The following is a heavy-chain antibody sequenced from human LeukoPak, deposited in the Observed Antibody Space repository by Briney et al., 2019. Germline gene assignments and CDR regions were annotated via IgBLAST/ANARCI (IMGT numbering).Heavy chain of an antibody. CDR3: ARHNPAYSSGFELGY. J-gene: IGHJ4*02. D-gene: IGHD6-19*01. V-gene: IGHV4-4*09. CDR1: GGSISSYY. CDR2: IYTSGST. Sequence: PSETLSLTCTVSGGSISSYYWSWIRQPPGKGLEWIGYIYTSGSTNYNPSLKSRVTISVDTSKNQFSLKLSSVTAADTAVYYCARHNPAYSSGFELGYWGQGTLVTVSS.